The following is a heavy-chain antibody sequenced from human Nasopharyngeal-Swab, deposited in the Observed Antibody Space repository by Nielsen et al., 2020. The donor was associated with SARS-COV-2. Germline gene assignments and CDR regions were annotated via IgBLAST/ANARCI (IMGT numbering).Heavy chain of an antibody. CDR2: INHSGST. Sequence: RQAPGKGLEWIGEINHSGSTNYNPSLKSRVTISVDTSKNQFSLKLSSVTAADTAVYYCARGPHILTGYYDRVPFDYWGQGTLVTVSS. V-gene: IGHV4-34*01. J-gene: IGHJ4*02. CDR3: ARGPHILTGYYDRVPFDY. D-gene: IGHD3-9*01.